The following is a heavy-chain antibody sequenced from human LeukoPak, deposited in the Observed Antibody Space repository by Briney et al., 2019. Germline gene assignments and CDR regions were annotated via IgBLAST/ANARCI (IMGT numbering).Heavy chain of an antibody. V-gene: IGHV3-30-3*01. CDR2: ISYDGSNK. CDR1: GFTFSSYA. CDR3: ARGLPGRGLRLGELLLPDY. Sequence: GSLRLSCAASGFTFSSYAMHWVRQAPGKGLEGVAVISYDGSNKYYADSVKGRFTISRDNSKNTLYLQMNSLRAEDTAVYYCARGLPGRGLRLGELLLPDYWGQGTLVTVSS. D-gene: IGHD3-16*01. J-gene: IGHJ4*02.